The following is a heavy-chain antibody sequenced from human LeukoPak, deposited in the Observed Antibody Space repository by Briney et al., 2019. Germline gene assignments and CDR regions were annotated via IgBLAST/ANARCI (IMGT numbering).Heavy chain of an antibody. Sequence: AAVKLSRNASGYAFTVYYIHWVRQAPGQGLEWMGWINPNSGGTNYAQEFQGWVTITRDTSISTAYMELSRLRSDDTAVYYCARARYGSGGYFWFDPWGERTLVTVSS. CDR1: GYAFTVYY. D-gene: IGHD3-10*01. J-gene: IGHJ5*02. V-gene: IGHV1-2*04. CDR3: ARARYGSGGYFWFDP. CDR2: INPNSGGT.